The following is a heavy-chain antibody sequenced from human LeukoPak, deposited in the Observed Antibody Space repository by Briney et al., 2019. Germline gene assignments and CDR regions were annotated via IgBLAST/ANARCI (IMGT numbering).Heavy chain of an antibody. D-gene: IGHD2-15*01. Sequence: SETLSLTCAVYGGSFSGYYWSWIRQPPGKGLEWIGEINHSGSTNYNPSLKSRVTISVDTSKNQFSLKLSSVTAADTAVYYCARGQVSCSGGSCYEVVMESTTFDYWGQGTRVTVSS. J-gene: IGHJ4*02. CDR3: ARGQVSCSGGSCYEVVMESTTFDY. V-gene: IGHV4-34*01. CDR1: GGSFSGYY. CDR2: INHSGST.